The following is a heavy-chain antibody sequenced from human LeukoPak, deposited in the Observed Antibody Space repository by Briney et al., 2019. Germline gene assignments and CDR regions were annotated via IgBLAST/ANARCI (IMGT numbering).Heavy chain of an antibody. D-gene: IGHD2-2*01. J-gene: IGHJ3*02. CDR1: GFTFRSYG. CDR2: ISGSGGGT. CDR3: AKVPADPSEPLPPHAFDI. V-gene: IGHV3-23*01. Sequence: QAGGSLRLSCAASGFTFRSYGMSWVRQAPGKGLEWVSAISGSGGGTYYADSVKGRFTISRDNSKNTLYLQMNSLRAEDTAVYYCAKVPADPSEPLPPHAFDIWGQGTMVTVSS.